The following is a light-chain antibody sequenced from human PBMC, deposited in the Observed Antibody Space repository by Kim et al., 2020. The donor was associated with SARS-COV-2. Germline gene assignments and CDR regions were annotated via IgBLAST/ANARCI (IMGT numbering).Light chain of an antibody. Sequence: QSITITYTGTSGDVGGYNYVSWYQQHPGKAPKLMIYDGSNRPSGVSNRFSGSKSGNTASLTISGLQAEDEADYYCSSYTSSSTPVVFGGGTQLTVL. CDR2: DGS. CDR1: SGDVGGYNY. V-gene: IGLV2-14*03. J-gene: IGLJ2*01. CDR3: SSYTSSSTPVV.